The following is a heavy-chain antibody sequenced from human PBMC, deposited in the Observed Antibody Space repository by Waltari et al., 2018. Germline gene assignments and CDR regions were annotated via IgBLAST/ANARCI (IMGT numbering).Heavy chain of an antibody. CDR2: INSDGSST. J-gene: IGHJ4*02. D-gene: IGHD3-22*01. V-gene: IGHV3-74*01. CDR3: VRDSSGTY. Sequence: EVQLVESGGGLVQPGGSLRLSCAASGFPFSSHWMYWVRQTPGKGLGWVSGINSDGSSTSYADSVKGRVTISRDNAKNTLYLQMNSLRAEDTAVYYCVRDSSGTYWGQGTQVTVSS. CDR1: GFPFSSHW.